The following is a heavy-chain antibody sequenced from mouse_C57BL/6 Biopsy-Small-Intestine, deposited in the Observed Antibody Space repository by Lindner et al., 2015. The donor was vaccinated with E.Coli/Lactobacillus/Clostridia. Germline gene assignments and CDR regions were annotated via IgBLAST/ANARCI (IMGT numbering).Heavy chain of an antibody. CDR2: INPKYGTT. D-gene: IGHD2-3*01. CDR3: ATYDGYYWYFDV. CDR1: GYSFTDYN. V-gene: IGHV1-39*01. J-gene: IGHJ1*03. Sequence: VQLQESGPELVKPGASVKISCKASGYSFTDYNMNWVKQSIGKSLEWIGIINPKYGTTSYNQKFKGKATLTVDQSSSTAYMQLNSLTSEDSAVYYCATYDGYYWYFDVWGTGTTVTVSS.